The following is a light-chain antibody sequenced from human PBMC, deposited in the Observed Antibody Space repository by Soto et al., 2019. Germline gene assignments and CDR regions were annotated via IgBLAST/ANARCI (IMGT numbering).Light chain of an antibody. CDR2: AAS. CDR3: QQTYSTPRLT. Sequence: DIPLTQSPSSLSASVGDRVTITCRANQSITNFLNWYQKKHGEAPKLLIYAASNLQSGVPSRFSGSGSATDFALTISGLQPDDFATYYCQQTYSTPRLTFGGGTKV. J-gene: IGKJ4*01. CDR1: QSITNF. V-gene: IGKV1-39*01.